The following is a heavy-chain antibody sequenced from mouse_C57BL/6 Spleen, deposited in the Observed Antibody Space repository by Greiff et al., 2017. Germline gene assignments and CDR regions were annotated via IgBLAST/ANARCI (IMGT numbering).Heavy chain of an antibody. CDR1: GFTFSSYA. Sequence: DVMLVESGGGLVKPGGSLKLSCAASGFTFSSYAMSWVRQTPEKRLEWVATISDGGSYTYYPDNVKGRFTISRDNAKNNLYLQMSHLKSEDTAMYYCATGDDYDVGAWFAYWGQGTLVTVSA. V-gene: IGHV5-4*03. CDR3: ATGDDYDVGAWFAY. D-gene: IGHD2-4*01. CDR2: ISDGGSYT. J-gene: IGHJ3*01.